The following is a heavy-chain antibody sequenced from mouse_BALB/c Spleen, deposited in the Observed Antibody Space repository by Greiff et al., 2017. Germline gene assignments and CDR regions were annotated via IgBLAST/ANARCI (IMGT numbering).Heavy chain of an antibody. J-gene: IGHJ4*01. Sequence: EVKVEESGPGLVKPSQSLSLTCSVTGYSITSGYYWNWIRQFPGNKLEWMGYISYDGSNNYNPSLKNRISITRDTSKNQFFLKLNSVTTEDTATYYCARGDYGSRVDYWGQGTSVTVSA. CDR2: ISYDGSN. CDR1: GYSITSGYY. CDR3: ARGDYGSRVDY. D-gene: IGHD1-1*01. V-gene: IGHV3-6*02.